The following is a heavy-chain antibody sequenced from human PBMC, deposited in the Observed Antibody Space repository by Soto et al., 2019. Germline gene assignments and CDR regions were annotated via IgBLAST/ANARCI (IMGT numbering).Heavy chain of an antibody. CDR1: GFTFSSYA. D-gene: IGHD1-26*01. Sequence: GGSLRLSCAASGFTFSSYAMSWVRQAPGKGLEWVSAISGSGGSTYYADSVKGRFTISRDNSKNTLYLQMNSLRAEDTAVYYCAKLPTSTVGATTEDFQHWGQGTLVTVSS. CDR2: ISGSGGST. J-gene: IGHJ1*01. CDR3: AKLPTSTVGATTEDFQH. V-gene: IGHV3-23*01.